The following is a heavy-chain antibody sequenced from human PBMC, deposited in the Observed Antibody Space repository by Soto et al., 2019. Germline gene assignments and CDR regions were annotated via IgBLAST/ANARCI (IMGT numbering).Heavy chain of an antibody. D-gene: IGHD2-21*01. Sequence: QIQLVQSGGEVKKPGASVKVSCKSSGYKFISHSITWVRQAPGQGLEWMGRISAYNGNTNYAQKLQGRVTMTTDTSTNTADMELRSLRSDDTAVYYCARGAFWGGATGCRDMDVWGQGTTVTVSS. CDR1: GYKFISHS. V-gene: IGHV1-18*01. J-gene: IGHJ6*02. CDR2: ISAYNGNT. CDR3: ARGAFWGGATGCRDMDV.